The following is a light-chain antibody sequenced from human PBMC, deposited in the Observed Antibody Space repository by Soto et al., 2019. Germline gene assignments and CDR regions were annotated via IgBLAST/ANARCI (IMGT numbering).Light chain of an antibody. J-gene: IGKJ1*01. Sequence: DIQMTQSPSSLSASVGDRVTITCRASQSIRAYLNWYQQKPGKAPKLLIHAASTLQSGVPSRFSGSGSGTVFTLTISSLQPEDFATYYCQQGYNTPWTFGLGTKVDIK. CDR2: AAS. CDR3: QQGYNTPWT. CDR1: QSIRAY. V-gene: IGKV1-39*01.